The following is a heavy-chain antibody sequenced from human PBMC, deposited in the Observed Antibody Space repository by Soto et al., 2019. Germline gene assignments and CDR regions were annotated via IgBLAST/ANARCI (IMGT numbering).Heavy chain of an antibody. V-gene: IGHV2-5*02. D-gene: IGHD3-16*01. CDR3: AHAPPWAVNTFDI. CDR1: GFSLTTSGVG. CDR2: VYWDDDK. J-gene: IGHJ3*02. Sequence: SGPTLVNPTQTLTLTCTFSGFSLTTSGVGVGWIRQPPGRALEWLALVYWDDDKAYSPSLKNRLTIMKNTAKNQVFLTMTDMDPVDTATYYCAHAPPWAVNTFDIWGQGTMVTVS.